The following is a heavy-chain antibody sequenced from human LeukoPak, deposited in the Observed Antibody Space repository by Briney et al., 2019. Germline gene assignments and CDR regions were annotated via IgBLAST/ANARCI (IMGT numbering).Heavy chain of an antibody. D-gene: IGHD3-10*01. CDR3: ARAELWFGELGGYYYYGMDV. Sequence: GRSLRLSCAASGFTLSSYAMHWVRQAPGKGLEWVAVISYDGSNKYYADSVKGRFTISRDNSKNTLYLQMNSLRAEDTAVYYCARAELWFGELGGYYYYGMDVWGKGTTVTVSS. V-gene: IGHV3-30*04. CDR1: GFTLSSYA. CDR2: ISYDGSNK. J-gene: IGHJ6*04.